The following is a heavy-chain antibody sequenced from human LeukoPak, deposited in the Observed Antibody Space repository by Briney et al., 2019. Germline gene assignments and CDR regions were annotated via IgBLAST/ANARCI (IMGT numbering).Heavy chain of an antibody. CDR1: GFTFSSYW. D-gene: IGHD5-12*01. CDR2: INQDGSEK. Sequence: GGSLRLSCAASGFTFSSYWMSWVRQAPGKGLEWVANINQDGSEKYYVDSVKGRFTISRDNAKNTLYLQMGSLRAEDMAVYYCARSKSGYDRFQHWGQGTLVTVSS. CDR3: ARSKSGYDRFQH. J-gene: IGHJ1*01. V-gene: IGHV3-7*01.